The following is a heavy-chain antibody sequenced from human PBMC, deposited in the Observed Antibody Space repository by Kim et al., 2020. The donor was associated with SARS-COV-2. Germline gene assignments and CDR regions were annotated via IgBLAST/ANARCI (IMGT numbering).Heavy chain of an antibody. CDR1: GFTFSSYA. Sequence: GGSLRLSCAASGFTFSSYAMSWVRQAPGKGLEWVSGISGSGRSTYYADSVKGRFTISRDNSKNTLYLQMNSLRAEDTALYYCAKETAYYYGSGSYEPFDYWGQGTLVTVSS. CDR2: ISGSGRST. V-gene: IGHV3-23*01. CDR3: AKETAYYYGSGSYEPFDY. D-gene: IGHD3-10*01. J-gene: IGHJ4*02.